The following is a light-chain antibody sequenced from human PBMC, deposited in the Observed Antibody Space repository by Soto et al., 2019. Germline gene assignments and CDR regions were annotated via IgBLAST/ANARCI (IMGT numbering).Light chain of an antibody. Sequence: EIVLTQSPATLSLSPGERATLSCRASQSVSSYLAWYQQKPGQAPRLLIYDASNRATGIPVRFSGSGSGTDFTLTINSLEPEDSAVYYCQQRSNWPSITFGQGTRLEI. CDR2: DAS. V-gene: IGKV3-11*01. CDR1: QSVSSY. J-gene: IGKJ5*01. CDR3: QQRSNWPSIT.